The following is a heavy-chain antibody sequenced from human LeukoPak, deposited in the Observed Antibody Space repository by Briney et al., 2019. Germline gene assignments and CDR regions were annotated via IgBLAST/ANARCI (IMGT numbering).Heavy chain of an antibody. D-gene: IGHD6-13*01. CDR1: GGTFSSYA. J-gene: IGHJ4*02. CDR3: AREGGSWPLDY. CDR2: IIPIFGTA. Sequence: SVKVSCKASGGTFSSYAISWVRQPPGQGLEWMGGIIPIFGTANYAQKFQGRVTSTADESTSTAYMELSSLRSEDTAVYCCAREGGSWPLDYWGQGTLVTVSS. V-gene: IGHV1-69*01.